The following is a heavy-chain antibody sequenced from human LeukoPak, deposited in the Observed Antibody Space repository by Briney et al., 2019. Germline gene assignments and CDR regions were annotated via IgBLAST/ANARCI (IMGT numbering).Heavy chain of an antibody. Sequence: SVKASCKASGGTFSSYAISWVRQAPGQGLEWMGRIIPILGIANYAQKFQGRVTITADKSTSTAYMELSSLRSEDTAVYYCAAEGHYYDSTSYYGFDPWGQGTLVTVSS. J-gene: IGHJ5*02. D-gene: IGHD3-22*01. CDR1: GGTFSSYA. V-gene: IGHV1-69*04. CDR3: AAEGHYYDSTSYYGFDP. CDR2: IIPILGIA.